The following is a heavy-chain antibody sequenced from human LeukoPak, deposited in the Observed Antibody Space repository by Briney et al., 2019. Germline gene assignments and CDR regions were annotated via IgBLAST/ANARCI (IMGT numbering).Heavy chain of an antibody. D-gene: IGHD5-18*01. CDR2: IWYDGSKK. J-gene: IGHJ5*02. CDR3: AKDLSYGSNWFDP. V-gene: IGHV3-33*06. CDR1: GFTFSSHG. Sequence: GGSLRLSCAASGFTFSSHGMHWVRQAPGKGLEWVALIWYDGSKKNHADSVKGRFTISRDDSKSTLYLQINSLRAEDTAVYYCAKDLSYGSNWFDPWGQGTLVTVSS.